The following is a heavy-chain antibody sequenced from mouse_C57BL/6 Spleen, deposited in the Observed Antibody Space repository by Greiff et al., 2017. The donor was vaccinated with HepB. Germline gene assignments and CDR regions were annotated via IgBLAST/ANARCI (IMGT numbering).Heavy chain of an antibody. CDR2: ISSGGSYT. J-gene: IGHJ1*03. D-gene: IGHD1-1*01. CDR1: GFTFSSYG. Sequence: EVHLVESGGDLVKPGGSLKLSCAASGFTFSSYGMSWVRQTPDKRLEWVATISSGGSYTYYPDSVKGRFTISRDNAKNTLYLQMSSLKSEDTAMYYCARHDTTVVDWYFDVWGTGTTVTVSS. CDR3: ARHDTTVVDWYFDV. V-gene: IGHV5-6*01.